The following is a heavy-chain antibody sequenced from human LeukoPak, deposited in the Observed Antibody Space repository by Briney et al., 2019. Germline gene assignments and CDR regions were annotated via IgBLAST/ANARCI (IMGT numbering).Heavy chain of an antibody. V-gene: IGHV1-69*13. J-gene: IGHJ4*02. D-gene: IGHD6-13*01. CDR1: GGTFISYA. CDR3: ARDLGSSWYTPNY. Sequence: ASVKVSCKASGGTFISYAISWVRQAPGQGLEWMGGIIPIFGTANYAQKFQGRVTITADESTSTAYMELSSLRSEDTAVYYCARDLGSSWYTPNYWGQGTLVTVSS. CDR2: IIPIFGTA.